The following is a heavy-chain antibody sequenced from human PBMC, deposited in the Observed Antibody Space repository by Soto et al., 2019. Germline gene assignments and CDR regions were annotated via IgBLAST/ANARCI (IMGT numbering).Heavy chain of an antibody. Sequence: GGSLRLSCAASGFIFKMYWMHWVRQSPGKGLVWISRIYNDGTYSDYADSVRGRFIISRDNVNDTLYLQMNNLRAEDSGLYYCTRGPRPISTGTGAYWGQGTRVTVSS. V-gene: IGHV3-74*01. J-gene: IGHJ4*02. CDR1: GFIFKMYW. D-gene: IGHD3-10*01. CDR2: IYNDGTYS. CDR3: TRGPRPISTGTGAY.